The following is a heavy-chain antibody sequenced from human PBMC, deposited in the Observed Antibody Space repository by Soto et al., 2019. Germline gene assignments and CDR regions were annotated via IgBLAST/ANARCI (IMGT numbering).Heavy chain of an antibody. V-gene: IGHV4-30-4*01. CDR3: ARSLAAADTGLAFDI. CDR2: IYYSGRT. Sequence: QVQLQESGPGLVKPSQTLSLTCTVSGGSISSGYYYWSWIRQPPGKGLEWIGYIYYSGRTYYNPSLKSRVTISVDTSKNKFSLKLGSVTAADTAVYYCARSLAAADTGLAFDIWGQGTMVTVSS. CDR1: GGSISSGYYY. J-gene: IGHJ3*02. D-gene: IGHD6-13*01.